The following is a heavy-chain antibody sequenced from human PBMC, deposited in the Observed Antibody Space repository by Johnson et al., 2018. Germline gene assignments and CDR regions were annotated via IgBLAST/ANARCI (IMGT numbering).Heavy chain of an antibody. CDR3: ASGFMIHGDYPGLDAFDR. J-gene: IGHJ3*02. CDR2: MKHAGSEK. V-gene: IGHV3-7*01. D-gene: IGHD4-17*01. CDR1: GFTFSSYW. Sequence: EVQLVESGGGLVQPGGSLTLSCAASGFTFSSYWMNWVRQAPGKGLEWVANMKHAGSEKHYVESVKGRFTISRDNARDSLFLHMNSLAPEDTATYYRASGFMIHGDYPGLDAFDRWGQGTVVTVSS.